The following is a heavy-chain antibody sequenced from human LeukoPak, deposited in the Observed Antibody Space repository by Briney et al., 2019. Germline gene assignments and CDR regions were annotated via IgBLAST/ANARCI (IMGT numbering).Heavy chain of an antibody. J-gene: IGHJ4*02. CDR2: IYYSGRT. V-gene: IGHV4-59*01. CDR1: GGSISIDY. D-gene: IGHD5-24*01. CDR3: ARGDGYNEGYFDF. Sequence: SETLPLTCTVSGGSISIDYWSWIRQPPGKGLEWIGYIYYSGRTNYNSSLKSRVTISVDTSKNQFSLKLSSVTAADTAVYYCARGDGYNEGYFDFWGQGTLVTVSS.